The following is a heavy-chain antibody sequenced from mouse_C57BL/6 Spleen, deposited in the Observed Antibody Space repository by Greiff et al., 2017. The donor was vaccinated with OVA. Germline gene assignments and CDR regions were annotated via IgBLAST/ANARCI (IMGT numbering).Heavy chain of an antibody. J-gene: IGHJ2*01. D-gene: IGHD4-1*01. V-gene: IGHV1-26*01. Sequence: EVQLQQSGPELVKPGASVKISCKASGYTFTDYYMNWVKQSHGKSLEWIGDINPNNGGTSYNQKFKGKATLTVDKSSSTAYMELRSLTSEDSAVYYCARLGGGFDYWGQGTTLTVSS. CDR2: INPNNGGT. CDR3: ARLGGGFDY. CDR1: GYTFTDYY.